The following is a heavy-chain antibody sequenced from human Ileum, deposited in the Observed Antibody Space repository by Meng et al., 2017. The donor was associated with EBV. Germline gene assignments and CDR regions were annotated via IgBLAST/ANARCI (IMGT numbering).Heavy chain of an antibody. Sequence: LQLQESGPGLVKPSETLSLTGAVYGSSSGSGFYYGGWIRQPPGKGLEWIGSIDYSGNPYYNPSLKSRVTISVDTSKNQFSLKLSSVTAADTAVYYWARQGTIKYFQHWGQGTLVTVSS. D-gene: IGHD2-8*01. V-gene: IGHV4-39*01. CDR1: GSSSGSGFYY. CDR3: ARQGTIKYFQH. J-gene: IGHJ1*01. CDR2: IDYSGNP.